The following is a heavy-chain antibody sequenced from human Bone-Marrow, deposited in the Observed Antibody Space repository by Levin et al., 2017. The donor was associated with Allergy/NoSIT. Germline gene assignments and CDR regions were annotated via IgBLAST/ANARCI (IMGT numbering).Heavy chain of an antibody. V-gene: IGHV3-23*01. CDR3: AGSPATGY. Sequence: GGSLRLSCAASGFTFSNYAMSWVRQAPGKGLEWVSSINAGGGSTYYADSVKGRFTISRDNSKNTLYLQMNSLRAEDTAVYYCAGSPATGYWGQGTLVTVSS. CDR1: GFTFSNYA. CDR2: INAGGGST. D-gene: IGHD3-9*01. J-gene: IGHJ4*02.